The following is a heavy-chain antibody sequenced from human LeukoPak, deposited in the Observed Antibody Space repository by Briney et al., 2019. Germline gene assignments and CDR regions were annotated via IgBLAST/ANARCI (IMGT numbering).Heavy chain of an antibody. CDR1: GGSISSSSYY. Sequence: PSETLSLTCTVSGGSISSSSYYWGWIRQPPGKGLEGIGSIYYSRSTYYNPSLKSRVTISVDTSKNQFSLKLSSVTAADTAVYYCARGYFDWLLFEGETHLFDYWGQGTLVTVSS. V-gene: IGHV4-39*01. J-gene: IGHJ4*02. CDR3: ARGYFDWLLFEGETHLFDY. CDR2: IYYSRST. D-gene: IGHD3-9*01.